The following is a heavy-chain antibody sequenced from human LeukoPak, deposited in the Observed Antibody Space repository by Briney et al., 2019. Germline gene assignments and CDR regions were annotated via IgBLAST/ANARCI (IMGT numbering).Heavy chain of an antibody. CDR3: AKNKPFIAVAGTEIDY. CDR1: GFTFSSYA. Sequence: GGSLRLSCAASGFTFSSYAMSWVRQAPGKGQEWASAISGSGGSTYYADSVKGRFTISRDNSKNTLYLQMNSLRAEDTAVYYCAKNKPFIAVAGTEIDYWGQGTLVTVSS. D-gene: IGHD6-19*01. J-gene: IGHJ4*02. CDR2: ISGSGGST. V-gene: IGHV3-23*01.